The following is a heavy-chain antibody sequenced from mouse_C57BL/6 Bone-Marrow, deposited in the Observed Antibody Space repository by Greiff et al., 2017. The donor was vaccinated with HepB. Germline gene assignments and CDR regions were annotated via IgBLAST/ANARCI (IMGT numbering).Heavy chain of an antibody. D-gene: IGHD2-3*01. CDR2: IDPENGDT. CDR3: TTPIYDGYFSWFAY. V-gene: IGHV14-4*01. J-gene: IGHJ3*01. CDR1: GFNIKDDY. Sequence: EVKLMESGAELVRPGASVKLSCTASGFNIKDDYMHWVKQRPEQGLEWIGWIDPENGDTEYASKFQGKATITADTSSNTAYLQLSSLTSEDTAVYYCTTPIYDGYFSWFAYWGQGTLVTVSA.